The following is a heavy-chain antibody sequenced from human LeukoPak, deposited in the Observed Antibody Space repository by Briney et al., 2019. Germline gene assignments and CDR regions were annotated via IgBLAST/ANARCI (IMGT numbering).Heavy chain of an antibody. D-gene: IGHD6-19*01. CDR3: AKTVAGYWYFDL. V-gene: IGHV4-59*08. Sequence: SETLSLTCTVSGGSISSYYWSWIRQPPGKGLEWIGYIYYSGSTNYNPSLKSRLTISVDTSKDQFSLKLSSVTAADTAMYYCAKTVAGYWYFDLWGRGTLVTVSS. J-gene: IGHJ2*01. CDR1: GGSISSYY. CDR2: IYYSGST.